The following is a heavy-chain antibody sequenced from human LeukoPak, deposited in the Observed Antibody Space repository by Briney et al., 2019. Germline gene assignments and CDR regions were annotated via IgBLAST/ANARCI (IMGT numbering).Heavy chain of an antibody. Sequence: ASETLSLTCTVSGGSISSSSYYWGWIRQPPGKGLEWIGSIYYSGSTYYNPSLKSRVTISVDTSKNQFSLKLSSVTAADTAVYYCARRGGYYDSSGYHFDYWGQGTLVTVSS. CDR1: GGSISSSSYY. J-gene: IGHJ4*02. V-gene: IGHV4-39*01. D-gene: IGHD3-22*01. CDR3: ARRGGYYDSSGYHFDY. CDR2: IYYSGST.